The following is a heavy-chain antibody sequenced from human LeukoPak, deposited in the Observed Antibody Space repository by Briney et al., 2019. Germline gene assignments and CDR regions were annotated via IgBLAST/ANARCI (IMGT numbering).Heavy chain of an antibody. CDR1: RFTFDDYA. D-gene: IGHD3-9*01. J-gene: IGHJ4*02. CDR3: AKDLIRYFDWLVGFSDY. Sequence: PGRSLRLSCAASRFTFDDYAMHWVRQAPGKGLEWVSAISGSGGSTYYADSVKGRFTISRDNSKNTLYLQMNSLRAEDTAVYYCAKDLIRYFDWLVGFSDYWGQGTLVTVSS. CDR2: ISGSGGST. V-gene: IGHV3-23*01.